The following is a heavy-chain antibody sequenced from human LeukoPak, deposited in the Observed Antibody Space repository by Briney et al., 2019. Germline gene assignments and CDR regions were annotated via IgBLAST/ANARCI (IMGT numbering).Heavy chain of an antibody. D-gene: IGHD1-26*01. Sequence: SETLSLTCTVSGGSICGYYWTWIRQPAGKGLEWIGRVYPSGSTNYNPSLKSRVTMSVDTSKNQFSLKLNSVTAADTAAYYCARENSGSYRQFDYWGQGTLVTVSS. V-gene: IGHV4-4*07. CDR1: GGSICGYY. CDR3: ARENSGSYRQFDY. J-gene: IGHJ4*02. CDR2: VYPSGST.